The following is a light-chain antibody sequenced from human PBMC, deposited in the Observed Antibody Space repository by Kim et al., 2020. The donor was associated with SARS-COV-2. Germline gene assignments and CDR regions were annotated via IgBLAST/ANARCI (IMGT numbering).Light chain of an antibody. V-gene: IGLV2-14*03. CDR1: SSDVGGYNY. Sequence: QSVLTQPASVSGSPGQSITISCTGTSSDVGGYNYVSWYQQHPGKATKLMIYDVSNRPSGVSNRFSGSKSGNTASLTISGLQAEDEADYYCSSYTSSSPVLGGGTQLTVL. CDR2: DVS. J-gene: IGLJ2*01. CDR3: SSYTSSSPV.